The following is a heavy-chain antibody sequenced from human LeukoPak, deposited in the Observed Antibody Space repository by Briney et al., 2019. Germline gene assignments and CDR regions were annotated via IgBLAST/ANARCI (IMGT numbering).Heavy chain of an antibody. Sequence: ASVKVSCKASGYTFAGYYMHWVRQAPGQGLEWMGWINPNSGGTNYAQKFQGRVTMTRDTSISTAYMELSRLRSDDTAVYYCARGPVATIPVDYWGQGTLVTVSS. CDR3: ARGPVATIPVDY. V-gene: IGHV1-2*02. CDR2: INPNSGGT. CDR1: GYTFAGYY. D-gene: IGHD5-12*01. J-gene: IGHJ4*02.